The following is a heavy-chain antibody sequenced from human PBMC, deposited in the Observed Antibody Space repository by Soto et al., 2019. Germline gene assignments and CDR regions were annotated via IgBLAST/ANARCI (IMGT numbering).Heavy chain of an antibody. CDR3: ASQGGGDCTSTSCPPWY. CDR2: ISTRSTYL. Sequence: EVQLVESGGGLVKPGGSLSLSCAASGLTFSNYRIYWVRQPPGEGLEWGSSISTRSTYLYYAESVKGRFPIARDNAKHALYLQMNSLRAEDTAVYYCASQGGGDCTSTSCPPWYWGQGTLVTVSS. D-gene: IGHD2-2*01. V-gene: IGHV3-21*06. J-gene: IGHJ4*02. CDR1: GLTFSNYR.